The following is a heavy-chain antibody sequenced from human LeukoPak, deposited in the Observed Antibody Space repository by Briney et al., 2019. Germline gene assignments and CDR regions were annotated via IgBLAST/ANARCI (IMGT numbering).Heavy chain of an antibody. CDR2: IYTSGNT. CDR1: DGSISSHY. Sequence: PSQTLALTRTDSDGSISSHYRSWIPHPPRKGHERIGRIYTSGNTNNNPPLNSRATMSADTSKNQFSLKLSSVTAADTAVYYCARDGRDGYNYARTYFDYWGQGTLVTVSS. V-gene: IGHV4-4*07. J-gene: IGHJ4*02. D-gene: IGHD5-24*01. CDR3: ARDGRDGYNYARTYFDY.